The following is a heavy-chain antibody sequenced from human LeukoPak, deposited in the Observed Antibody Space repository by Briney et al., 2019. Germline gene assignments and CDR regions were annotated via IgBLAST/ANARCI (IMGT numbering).Heavy chain of an antibody. CDR2: VRGSSGTT. V-gene: IGHV3-23*01. D-gene: IGHD6-13*01. CDR1: GFTFSTYA. Sequence: PGGSLRLSCAASGFTFSTYAMSWVRQAPGKGVEWVSGVRGSSGTTYYANSVRGRFTISRDNSKNTLYLQMNSLRVEDTAVYYCTTVPPAAVVGFYFDWWGQGTLVTVSS. J-gene: IGHJ4*02. CDR3: TTVPPAAVVGFYFDW.